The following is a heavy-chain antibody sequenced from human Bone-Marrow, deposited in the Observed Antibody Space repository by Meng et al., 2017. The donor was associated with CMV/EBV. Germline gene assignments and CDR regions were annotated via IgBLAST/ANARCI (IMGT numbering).Heavy chain of an antibody. CDR1: GASVDTGSYY. V-gene: IGHV4-61*02. D-gene: IGHD6-19*01. J-gene: IGHJ4*02. Sequence: SETLSLTCTVSGASVDTGSYYWSWIRQPAGKGLEWIGRIYTSGSTNYNPSLKSRVTMSVDTSKNQFSLKLSSVTAADTAVYYCARVLRGIAVAGYDYWGQGTLVTVSS. CDR3: ARVLRGIAVAGYDY. CDR2: IYTSGST.